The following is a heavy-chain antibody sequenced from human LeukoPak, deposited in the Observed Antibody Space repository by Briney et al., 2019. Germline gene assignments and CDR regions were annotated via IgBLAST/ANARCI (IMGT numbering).Heavy chain of an antibody. V-gene: IGHV3-43*01. CDR2: TTWNGGGT. Sequence: PGGSLRLSCAASGFTFSSYSMNWVRQAPGKGLDWVSLTTWNGGGTFYADSVKGRFSISRDNNKNSLNLQMNSLTTEDSALYYCVKERLRYFDYWGQGTLVTVSS. J-gene: IGHJ4*02. CDR3: VKERLRYFDY. CDR1: GFTFSSYS.